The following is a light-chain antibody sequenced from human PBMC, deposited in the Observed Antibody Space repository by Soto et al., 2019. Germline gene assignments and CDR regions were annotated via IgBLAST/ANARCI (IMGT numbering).Light chain of an antibody. V-gene: IGKV1-6*01. Sequence: AIQLTQSPSSLSASVGDRVTITCRASQAIRSALGWYQQKPGKVPKLLIYAASTLQSGVPSRFSGSGFGTDFTLTISRLQAEDFATYYCLLDFGYFWAFGQGTKVEIK. CDR3: LLDFGYFWA. CDR1: QAIRSA. CDR2: AAS. J-gene: IGKJ1*01.